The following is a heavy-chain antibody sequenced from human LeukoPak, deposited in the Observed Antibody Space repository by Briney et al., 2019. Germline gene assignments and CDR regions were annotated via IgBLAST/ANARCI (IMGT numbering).Heavy chain of an antibody. V-gene: IGHV3-23*01. CDR3: AKDTRYCSSTSCYSSFDY. CDR2: ISGSGGST. CDR1: GFTLSSYA. J-gene: IGHJ4*02. Sequence: GGSLRLSCAASGFTLSSYAMSWVRQAPGKGLEWVSAISGSGGSTYYADSVKGRFTISRDNSKNTLYLQMNSLRAEDTAVYYCAKDTRYCSSTSCYSSFDYWGQGTLVTVSS. D-gene: IGHD2-2*01.